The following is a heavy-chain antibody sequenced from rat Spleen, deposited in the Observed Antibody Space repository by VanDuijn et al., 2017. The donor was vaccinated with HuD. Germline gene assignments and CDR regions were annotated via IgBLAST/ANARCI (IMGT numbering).Heavy chain of an antibody. CDR1: GYSITSSYR. V-gene: IGHV3-3*01. Sequence: EVQLQESGPGLVKPSQSLSLTCSVTGYSITSSYRWNWIRKFPGNKLEWMGYINSAGSTNYNPSLKSRISLTRDTSKNQFFLQVNSVTTEDTATYYCARYVYYGLYFDYWGQGVMVTVSS. J-gene: IGHJ2*01. CDR3: ARYVYYGLYFDY. D-gene: IGHD1-6*01. CDR2: INSAGST.